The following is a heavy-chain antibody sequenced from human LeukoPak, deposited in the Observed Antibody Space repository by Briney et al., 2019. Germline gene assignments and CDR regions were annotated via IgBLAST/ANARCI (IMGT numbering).Heavy chain of an antibody. CDR3: ARDPYSSSSGGAFDI. V-gene: IGHV1-3*01. D-gene: IGHD6-6*01. J-gene: IGHJ3*02. CDR2: INAGNGNT. Sequence: ASVKVSCKASGYTFTSYAMHWVRQAPGQRLEWMGWINAGNGNTKYSQKFQGRVTITADESTSTAYMELSSLRSEDTAVYYCARDPYSSSSGGAFDIWGQGTMVTVSS. CDR1: GYTFTSYA.